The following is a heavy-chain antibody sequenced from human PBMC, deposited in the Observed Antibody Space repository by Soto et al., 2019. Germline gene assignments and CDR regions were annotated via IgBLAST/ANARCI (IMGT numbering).Heavy chain of an antibody. CDR2: IYWNDDK. CDR3: AHYGPAIAAAGGGDYFDY. J-gene: IGHJ4*02. CDR1: GFSLSTSGVG. V-gene: IGHV2-5*01. D-gene: IGHD6-13*01. Sequence: GPTLVNPTQTLTLTCTFSGFSLSTSGVGVGWIRQPLGKALEWLALIYWNDDKRYSPSLKSRLTITKDTSKNQVVLTSTNMDPVDTATYCCAHYGPAIAAAGGGDYFDYWGQGTLVTVSS.